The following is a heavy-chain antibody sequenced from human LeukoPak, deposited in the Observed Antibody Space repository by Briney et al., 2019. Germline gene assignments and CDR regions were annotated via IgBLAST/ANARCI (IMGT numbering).Heavy chain of an antibody. CDR1: GGSISSYY. D-gene: IGHD4-23*01. J-gene: IGHJ4*02. V-gene: IGHV4-59*01. CDR2: IYYSGST. Sequence: PSETLSLTCTVSGGSISSYYWSWIRQPPGKGLEWIGYIYYSGSTNYTHSLKSRVTISVDTSKNQFSLKLRPVSAADTAVYYCARNLYGGNLNYFDYWGQGTLVTVSS. CDR3: ARNLYGGNLNYFDY.